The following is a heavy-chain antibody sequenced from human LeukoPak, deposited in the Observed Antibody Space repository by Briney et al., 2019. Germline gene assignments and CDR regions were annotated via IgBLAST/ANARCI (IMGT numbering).Heavy chain of an antibody. CDR2: IIPIFGTA. CDR3: ARGVTMVRGVDYYYYYYMDV. J-gene: IGHJ6*03. D-gene: IGHD3-10*01. CDR1: GGTFSSYA. Sequence: ASVKVSCKASGGTFSSYAISWVRQAPGQGLGWMGGIIPIFGTANYAQKFQGRVTITTDESTSTAYMELSSLRSEDTAVYYCARGVTMVRGVDYYYYYYMDVWGKGTTVTVSS. V-gene: IGHV1-69*05.